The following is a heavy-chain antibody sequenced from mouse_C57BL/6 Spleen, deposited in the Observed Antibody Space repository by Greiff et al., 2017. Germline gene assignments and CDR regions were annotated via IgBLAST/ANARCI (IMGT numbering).Heavy chain of an antibody. CDR2: IDPENGDT. Sequence: VQLQKSGAELVRPGASVKLSCTASGFNIKDDYMHWVKQRPEQGLEWIGWIDPENGDTEYASKFQGKATITADTSSNTAYLQLSSLTSEDTAVYYCTTWAVDYWGQGTTLTVSS. J-gene: IGHJ2*01. CDR3: TTWAVDY. D-gene: IGHD4-1*01. CDR1: GFNIKDDY. V-gene: IGHV14-4*01.